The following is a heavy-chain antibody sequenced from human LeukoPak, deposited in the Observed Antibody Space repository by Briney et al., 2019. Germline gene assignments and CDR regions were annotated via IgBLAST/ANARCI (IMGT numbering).Heavy chain of an antibody. CDR2: ISGSGDST. J-gene: IGHJ6*02. Sequence: PGGSLRLSCAASGFTFSSHAMSWVRQAPGKGLEWVSGISGSGDSTNYADSVKGRFTISRDNAKDTLSLQMNGLRAEDTAVYYCARIYCGGGTCYVYGMDVWGQGTTVTVSS. D-gene: IGHD2-15*01. V-gene: IGHV3-23*01. CDR3: ARIYCGGGTCYVYGMDV. CDR1: GFTFSSHA.